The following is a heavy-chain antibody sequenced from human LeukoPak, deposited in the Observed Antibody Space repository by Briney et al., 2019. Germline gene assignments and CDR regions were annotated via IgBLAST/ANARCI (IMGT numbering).Heavy chain of an antibody. Sequence: ASVKVSCKASGYTFTGYYLRWVRQAPGQGLEWMAWIDPNTGATNYAQNFQGRVTLTRDTSITTAYMDLSSLGSDDTAIYYCAREMFRFGYWGQGTLVTVSS. CDR3: AREMFRFGY. CDR2: IDPNTGAT. D-gene: IGHD3-10*02. CDR1: GYTFTGYY. V-gene: IGHV1-2*02. J-gene: IGHJ4*02.